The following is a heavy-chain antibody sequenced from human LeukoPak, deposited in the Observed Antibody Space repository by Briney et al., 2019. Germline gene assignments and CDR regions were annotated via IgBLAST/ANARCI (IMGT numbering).Heavy chain of an antibody. D-gene: IGHD3-3*01. CDR3: ASGPYYDFWSGYTEYFQH. Sequence: GESLKISCKGSGYSFTSYWIGWVRQMPGKGLEWMGIIYPGDSDTRYSPSFQGQVTISADKSISTAYLQWSSLKASDTAMYYCASGPYYDFWSGYTEYFQHWGQGTLVTVSS. J-gene: IGHJ1*01. CDR2: IYPGDSDT. V-gene: IGHV5-51*01. CDR1: GYSFTSYW.